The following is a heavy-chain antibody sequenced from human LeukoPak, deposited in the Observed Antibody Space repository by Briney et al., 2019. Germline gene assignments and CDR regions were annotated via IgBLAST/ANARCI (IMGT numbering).Heavy chain of an antibody. Sequence: GGSLRLSCAASGFTFSSYWMSWVRQAPGKGLEWVANIKQDGSEKYSVDSVKGRFTISIDNAKNSLYLQMNSLGAEDTAVYYCARVAINDYGDCFDYWGQGTLVTVSS. CDR1: GFTFSSYW. CDR3: ARVAINDYGDCFDY. J-gene: IGHJ4*02. CDR2: IKQDGSEK. V-gene: IGHV3-7*01. D-gene: IGHD4-17*01.